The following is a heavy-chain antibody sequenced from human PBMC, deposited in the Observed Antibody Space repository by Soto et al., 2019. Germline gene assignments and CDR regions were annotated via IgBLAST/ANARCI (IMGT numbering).Heavy chain of an antibody. D-gene: IGHD3-16*01. CDR1: GGTFSSYA. Sequence: SVKVSCKASGGTFSSYAISWVRQAPGQGLEWMGGIIPIFGTANYAQKFQGRVTITADESTSTAYMELSSLRSEDTAVYYCAREGGAGYGMDVWGQGTTVTVSS. CDR3: AREGGAGYGMDV. V-gene: IGHV1-69*13. J-gene: IGHJ6*02. CDR2: IIPIFGTA.